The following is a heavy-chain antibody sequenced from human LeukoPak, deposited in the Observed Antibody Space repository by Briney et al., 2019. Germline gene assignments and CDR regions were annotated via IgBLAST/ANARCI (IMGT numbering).Heavy chain of an antibody. Sequence: PGESLKISCKGSGCSFTGYWIGWVRQMPGKGLEWMGIIYPGDSDTRYSPSFQGQVTISADKSISTAYLQWSSLKASDTAMYYCARYIVYGRRPYPFDYWGQGTLVTVSS. D-gene: IGHD5-12*01. CDR1: GCSFTGYW. CDR3: ARYIVYGRRPYPFDY. V-gene: IGHV5-51*01. J-gene: IGHJ4*02. CDR2: IYPGDSDT.